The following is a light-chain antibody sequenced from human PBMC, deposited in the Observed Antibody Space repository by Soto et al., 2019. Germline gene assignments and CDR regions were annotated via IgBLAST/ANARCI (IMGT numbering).Light chain of an antibody. CDR1: QSISSD. J-gene: IGKJ5*01. CDR2: AAS. V-gene: IGKV1-39*01. CDR3: QQIYSIPIT. Sequence: DIPMTQSPFSLSASVADRVTITCRTSQSISSDLNWYQQKAGKAPKLLIYAASSLQSGVPSRFSGSGSGTHFTLTISSLQPEDFATYYCQQIYSIPITFGQGTRLEI.